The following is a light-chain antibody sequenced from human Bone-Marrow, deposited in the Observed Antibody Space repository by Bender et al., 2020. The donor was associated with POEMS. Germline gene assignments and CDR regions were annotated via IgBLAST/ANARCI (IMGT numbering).Light chain of an antibody. CDR1: ALPKQY. CDR3: VAWDASLNGWV. Sequence: SYELTQPPSVSVSPGQTATITCSGEALPKQYAYWYQQKPGQAPVVVISKDSERPSGIPERFSGSKSGTSASLAITGLQSDDEAIYFCVAWDASLNGWVFGGGTKLTVL. CDR2: KDS. J-gene: IGLJ3*02. V-gene: IGLV3-25*02.